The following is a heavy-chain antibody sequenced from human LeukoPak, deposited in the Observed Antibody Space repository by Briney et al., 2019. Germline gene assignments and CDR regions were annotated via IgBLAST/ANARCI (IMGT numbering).Heavy chain of an antibody. J-gene: IGHJ5*02. V-gene: IGHV4-39*01. D-gene: IGHD3-10*01. CDR2: IYYSGST. Sequence: SETLSLTCTVSGGSISSSSYYWGWIRQPPGKGLEWIGSIYYSGSTYYNPSLKSRVTISVDTSKNQFSLKLSSVTAAATAVYYCARHDLRSYYGSGSSGWFDPWGQGTLVTVSS. CDR1: GGSISSSSYY. CDR3: ARHDLRSYYGSGSSGWFDP.